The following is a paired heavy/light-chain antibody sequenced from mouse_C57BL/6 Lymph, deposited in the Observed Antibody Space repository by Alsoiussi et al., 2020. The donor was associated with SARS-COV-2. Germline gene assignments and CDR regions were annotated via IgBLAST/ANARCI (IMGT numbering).Light chain of an antibody. J-gene: IGKJ2*01. V-gene: IGKV4-86*01. CDR2: EIS. CDR3: QQWNYPLYT. Sequence: EIVLTQSPAITAASLGQKVTITCSASSSVSYMHWYQQKSGTSPKPWIYEISKLASGVPARFSGSGSGTSYSLTISSMEAEDAAIYYCQQWNYPLYTFGGGTKLEIK. CDR1: SSVSY.
Heavy chain of an antibody. CDR1: GYTFTDYY. Sequence: EVQLQQSGPELVKPGASVKISCKASGYTFTDYYMNWVKQSHGKSLEWIGDINPNNGGTSYNQKFKGKATLTVDKSSSTAYMELRSLTSEDSAVYYCARPIYDGYYKTWFAYWGQGTLVTVSA. D-gene: IGHD2-3*01. V-gene: IGHV1-26*01. J-gene: IGHJ3*01. CDR3: ARPIYDGYYKTWFAY. CDR2: INPNNGGT.